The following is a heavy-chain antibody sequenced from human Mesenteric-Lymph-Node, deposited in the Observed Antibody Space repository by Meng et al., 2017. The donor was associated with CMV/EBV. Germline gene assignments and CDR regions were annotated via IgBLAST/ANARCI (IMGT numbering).Heavy chain of an antibody. D-gene: IGHD5-18*01. V-gene: IGHV3-11*04. CDR2: ISSSSSTI. Sequence: GESLKISCAASGFTFSDYYMSWIRQAPGKGLEWVSYISSSSSTIYYADSVKGRFTISRDNAKNSLYLQMNSLRAEDTAVYYCARDEYSYGFSCYFDYWGQGTLVTVSS. CDR3: ARDEYSYGFSCYFDY. CDR1: GFTFSDYY. J-gene: IGHJ4*02.